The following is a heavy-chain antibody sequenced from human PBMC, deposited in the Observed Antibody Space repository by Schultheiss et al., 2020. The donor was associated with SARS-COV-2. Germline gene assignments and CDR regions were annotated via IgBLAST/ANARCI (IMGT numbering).Heavy chain of an antibody. Sequence: GGSLRLSCAASGFTFSSYAMSWVRQAPGKGLEWVSRINSDGSSTSYADSVKGRFTISRDNAKNTLYLQMNSLRAEDTAVYYCARVPSSSWYENWFDPWGQGTLVTVSS. CDR3: ARVPSSSWYENWFDP. J-gene: IGHJ5*02. CDR1: GFTFSSYA. V-gene: IGHV3-74*01. D-gene: IGHD6-13*01. CDR2: INSDGSST.